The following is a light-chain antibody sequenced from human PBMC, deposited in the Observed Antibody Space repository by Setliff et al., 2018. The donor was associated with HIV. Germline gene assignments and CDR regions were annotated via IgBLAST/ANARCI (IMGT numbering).Light chain of an antibody. CDR1: SSDVGNYNL. V-gene: IGLV2-14*02. Sequence: QSALAQPASVSGSPGQSITISCTGTSSDVGNYNLVSWYQQHPGKAPKLMVYEVTKRPSGVSNRFSGSKSGNTASLTISGLQDDDEADYYCGSCTSTSPCAFGTGTKVTVL. J-gene: IGLJ1*01. CDR3: GSCTSTSPCA. CDR2: EVT.